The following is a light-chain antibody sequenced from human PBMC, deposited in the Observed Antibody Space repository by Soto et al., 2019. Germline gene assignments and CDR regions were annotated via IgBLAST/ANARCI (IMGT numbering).Light chain of an antibody. Sequence: QAVVTQPPSVSVAPGQRVTISCTGSSSNIGAGYDVHWYQQLPGTAPKLLIYRNNHRPSGVPGRSSGSKSGTSSSLAITRIQAEDEADYYCHSSDSSLSGSVFGGGTKLTVL. J-gene: IGLJ3*02. CDR3: HSSDSSLSGSV. CDR1: SSNIGAGYD. V-gene: IGLV1-40*01. CDR2: RNN.